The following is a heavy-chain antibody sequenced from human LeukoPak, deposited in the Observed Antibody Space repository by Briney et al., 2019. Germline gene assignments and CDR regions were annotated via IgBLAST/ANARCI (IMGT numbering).Heavy chain of an antibody. CDR2: TRNKAKSYTT. CDR3: TRVFYGDNFDY. Sequence: GGSLRLSCAASGFTFSSYAMSWVRQAPGKGLEWVGRTRNKAKSYTTEYAASVKGRFSISRDDSKNSLYLQMNSLKTEDTAVYYCTRVFYGDNFDYWGQGTLVTVSS. CDR1: GFTFSSYA. D-gene: IGHD4-17*01. V-gene: IGHV3-72*01. J-gene: IGHJ4*02.